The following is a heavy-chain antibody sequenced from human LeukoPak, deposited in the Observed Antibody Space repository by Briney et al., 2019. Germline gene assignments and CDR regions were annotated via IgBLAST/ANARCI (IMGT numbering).Heavy chain of an antibody. V-gene: IGHV3-23*01. CDR3: AKSMGRRLLWFGEYPNPFDY. CDR2: ISGSGGST. Sequence: PGGSLGLSCAASGFTFSSYAMSWVRQAPGKGLEWVSAISGSGGSTYYADSVKGRFTISRDNSKNTLYLQMNSLRAEDTAVYYCAKSMGRRLLWFGEYPNPFDYWGQGTLVTVSS. J-gene: IGHJ4*02. CDR1: GFTFSSYA. D-gene: IGHD3-10*01.